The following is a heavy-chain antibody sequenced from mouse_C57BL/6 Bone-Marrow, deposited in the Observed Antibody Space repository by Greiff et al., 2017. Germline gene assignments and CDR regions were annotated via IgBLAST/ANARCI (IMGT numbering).Heavy chain of an antibody. CDR2: SYPRYGST. Sequence: QVQLQQSGPELVKPGASVKLSCKASGYTFTSYDINWVKQRPGQGLEWIGWSYPRYGSTKYNEKFKGKATLTVETSSSTAYMELPSLTSVDSAVYVCANGYYGSNSAWFAYWGQGTLVTVSA. CDR1: GYTFTSYD. V-gene: IGHV1-85*01. D-gene: IGHD1-1*01. CDR3: ANGYYGSNSAWFAY. J-gene: IGHJ3*01.